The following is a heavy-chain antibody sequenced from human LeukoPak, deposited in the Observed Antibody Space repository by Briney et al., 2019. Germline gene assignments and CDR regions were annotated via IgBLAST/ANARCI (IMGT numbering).Heavy chain of an antibody. CDR3: ASGTNFDY. D-gene: IGHD1-7*01. CDR1: GFTFSSYA. J-gene: IGHJ4*02. CDR2: ISYDGSNK. Sequence: GGPLRFSCAASGFTFSSYAMHWVRQAPGKGLEWVAVISYDGSNKYYADSVKGRFTISRDNSKNTLYLQMNSLRAEDTAVYYCASGTNFDYWGQGTLVTVSS. V-gene: IGHV3-30-3*01.